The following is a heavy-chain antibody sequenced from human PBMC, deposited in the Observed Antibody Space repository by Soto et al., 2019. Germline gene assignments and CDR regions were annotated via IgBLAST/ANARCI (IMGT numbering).Heavy chain of an antibody. V-gene: IGHV2-5*02. CDR1: GLSLSTNGVG. J-gene: IGHJ3*02. Sequence: QITFKESGPTLVKPTQTLTLTCTFSGLSLSTNGVGVGWIRQPPGKALEWLALIYWDNDKRYSPSLKSRLTITKDTCKNQVVLTMTRMDPVDTGTYYCAHDSTVVASTDGAFDIWGQGTMVTVSS. CDR3: AHDSTVVASTDGAFDI. D-gene: IGHD2-15*01. CDR2: IYWDNDK.